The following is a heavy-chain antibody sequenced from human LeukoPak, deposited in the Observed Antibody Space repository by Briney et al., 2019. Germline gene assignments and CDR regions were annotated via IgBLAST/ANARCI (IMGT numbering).Heavy chain of an antibody. J-gene: IGHJ3*02. CDR2: IYYSGST. D-gene: IGHD2-2*01. V-gene: IGHV4-59*12. Sequence: PSETLSLTCTVSGGSISTYYWTWIRQPPGKGLEWIGYIYYSGSTNYNPSLKSRVTISVDTSKNQFSLKLSSVTAADTAVYYCARGPPDCSSTSCYAFDAFDIWGQGTMVTVSS. CDR3: ARGPPDCSSTSCYAFDAFDI. CDR1: GGSISTYY.